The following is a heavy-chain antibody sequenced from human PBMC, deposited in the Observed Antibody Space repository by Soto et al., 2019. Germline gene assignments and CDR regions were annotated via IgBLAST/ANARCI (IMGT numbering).Heavy chain of an antibody. CDR1: GGSISSSNYY. D-gene: IGHD3-16*02. CDR2: IYNTGST. Sequence: ASETLSLTCTVSGGSISSSNYYWGWIRQPPGKGLEWIGNIYNTGSTSYNPSLRSRVTISIDTSKNQFSLKLASVNAADTAVYYCDRRPIMIKLGGVIDYYLDFWGQGSLVTVSS. V-gene: IGHV4-39*01. J-gene: IGHJ4*02. CDR3: DRRPIMIKLGGVIDYYLDF.